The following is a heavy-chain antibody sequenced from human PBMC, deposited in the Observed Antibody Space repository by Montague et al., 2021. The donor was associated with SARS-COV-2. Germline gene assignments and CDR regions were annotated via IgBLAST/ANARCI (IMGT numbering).Heavy chain of an antibody. CDR1: GGSISSGSYY. Sequence: TLSLTCTVSGGSISSGSYYWSWIRQPAGKGLEWIGRMSISGXTXYXXXXKSRVTISVDTSKNQFSLKLSSVTAADTAVYYCARDIAVAGLFDYWGQGTLVTVSP. J-gene: IGHJ4*02. D-gene: IGHD6-19*01. CDR3: ARDIAVAGLFDY. V-gene: IGHV4-61*02. CDR2: MSISGXT.